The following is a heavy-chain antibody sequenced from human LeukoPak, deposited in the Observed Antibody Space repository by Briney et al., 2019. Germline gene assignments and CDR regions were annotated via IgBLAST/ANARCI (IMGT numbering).Heavy chain of an antibody. J-gene: IGHJ4*02. CDR3: VKGMTSMGDY. V-gene: IGHV3-23*01. CDR1: GFTFSSYA. D-gene: IGHD2-8*01. CDR2: ISSSGT. Sequence: PGGSLRLSCAASGFTFSSYAMSWVHQTPGKGLEWVSSISSSGTFYADSVKGRFIISRDDSKNMLYLQMNSLRAEDTAVYYCVKGMTSMGDYWGQGTLVTVSS.